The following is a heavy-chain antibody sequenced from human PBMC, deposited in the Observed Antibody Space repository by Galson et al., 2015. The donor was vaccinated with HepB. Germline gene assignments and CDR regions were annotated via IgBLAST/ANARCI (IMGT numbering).Heavy chain of an antibody. CDR2: IRSKAEGGTA. J-gene: IGHJ5*02. CDR1: RFIFSDTW. D-gene: IGHD3-10*01. V-gene: IGHV3-15*01. Sequence: SLRLSCAASRFIFSDTWMNWVRQPPGKGLEWIGRIRSKAEGGTADYAAPVKGRFTISRDDSKNTLYLQMNSLKSEDTAVYYCTTEGYGARSYDRWGQGTLVTVSS. CDR3: TTEGYGARSYDR.